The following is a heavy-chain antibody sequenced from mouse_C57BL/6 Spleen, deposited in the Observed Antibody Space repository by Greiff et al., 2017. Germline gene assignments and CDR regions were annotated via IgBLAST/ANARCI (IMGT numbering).Heavy chain of an antibody. J-gene: IGHJ1*03. V-gene: IGHV10-3*01. CDR2: IRSKSSNYAT. CDR3: VREDDYDGNRYFDV. D-gene: IGHD2-4*01. Sequence: VQLVESGGGLVQPKGSLKLSCAASGFTFNTYAMHWVRQAPGKGLEWVARIRSKSSNYATYYADSVKDRFTISRDDSQSMLYLQMNNLKTENTAMYYCVREDDYDGNRYFDVWGTGTTVTVSS. CDR1: GFTFNTYA.